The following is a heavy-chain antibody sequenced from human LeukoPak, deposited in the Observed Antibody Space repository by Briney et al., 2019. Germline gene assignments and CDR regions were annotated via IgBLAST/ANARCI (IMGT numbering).Heavy chain of an antibody. CDR3: ARFPDGFGILTGTYWYFDL. CDR2: ISSSSSYI. CDR1: GFTFSSYW. J-gene: IGHJ2*01. Sequence: PGGSLRLSCAPSGFTFSSYWMSWVRQAPGKGLEWVSSISSSSSYIYYADSVKGRFTISRDNAKNSLYLQMNSLRAEDTAVYYCARFPDGFGILTGTYWYFDLWGRGTLVTVSS. V-gene: IGHV3-21*01. D-gene: IGHD3-9*01.